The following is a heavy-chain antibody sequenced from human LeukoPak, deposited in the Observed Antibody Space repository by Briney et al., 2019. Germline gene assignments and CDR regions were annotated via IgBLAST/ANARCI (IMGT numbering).Heavy chain of an antibody. Sequence: PGGSLRLSCAASGFTFSSYAMHWVRQAPGKGLEWVAVISYDGSNKYYADSVKGRFTISRDNSKNTLYLQMNSLRAEDTAVYYCGYSYGYGGQGTLVTVSS. CDR3: GYSYGY. D-gene: IGHD5-18*01. V-gene: IGHV3-30-3*01. CDR1: GFTFSSYA. J-gene: IGHJ4*02. CDR2: ISYDGSNK.